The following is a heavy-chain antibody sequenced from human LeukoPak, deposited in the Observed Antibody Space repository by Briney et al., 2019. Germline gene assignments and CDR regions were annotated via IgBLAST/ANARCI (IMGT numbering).Heavy chain of an antibody. V-gene: IGHV4-59*01. J-gene: IGHJ3*02. CDR1: GGSISSYF. D-gene: IGHD2-15*01. Sequence: PSETLSLACTLSGGSISSYFWSWIRQPPGQGLEWIGYIYYTGSTNYNPSLKSRVTISVDTSKNQFSLRLSSVTAADTAVYYCAREVGRLSDAFDIWGQGTMVTVSS. CDR2: IYYTGST. CDR3: AREVGRLSDAFDI.